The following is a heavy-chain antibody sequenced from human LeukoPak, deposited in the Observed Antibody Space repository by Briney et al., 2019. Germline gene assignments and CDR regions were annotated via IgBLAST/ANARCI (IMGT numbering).Heavy chain of an antibody. CDR1: GFNFSSYA. Sequence: GGSLRLSCAASGFNFSSYAMSWVRQAPGKGLEWVSGISGSGTSTYYADFVQGRFTISRDNSNNTVYLHMNSLRAGETAVYYCAKVVTTLDWFSKGFDSWGQGTLVTVSS. CDR3: AKVVTTLDWFSKGFDS. V-gene: IGHV3-23*01. D-gene: IGHD3-9*01. J-gene: IGHJ4*02. CDR2: ISGSGTST.